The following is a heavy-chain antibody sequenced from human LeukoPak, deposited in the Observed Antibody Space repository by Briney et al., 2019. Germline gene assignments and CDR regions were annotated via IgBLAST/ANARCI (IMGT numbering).Heavy chain of an antibody. D-gene: IGHD3-10*01. CDR1: GFTFDDYA. Sequence: PGGSLRLSCAASGFTFDDYAMHWVRQAPGKGLEWVSGISWNSGSIGYADSVKGRFTISRDNAKNSLYLQMNSLRAEDAAVYYCAKEGTPYAFDVWGQGTMVTVSS. J-gene: IGHJ3*01. V-gene: IGHV3-9*01. CDR3: AKEGTPYAFDV. CDR2: ISWNSGSI.